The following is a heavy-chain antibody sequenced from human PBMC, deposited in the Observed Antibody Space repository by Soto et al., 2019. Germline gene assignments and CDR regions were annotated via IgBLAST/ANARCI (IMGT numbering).Heavy chain of an antibody. Sequence: GASVKVSCKASGGTLSSYAISWVRETPGQGLEWMGGIIPIFGTANYAKKFQGRVTITADESTSTAYMELSSLRSEDTAVYYCASRAGVRFLEWLLPHYYCYGMDVWGQGTTVTVSS. CDR3: ASRAGVRFLEWLLPHYYCYGMDV. J-gene: IGHJ6*02. D-gene: IGHD3-3*01. CDR1: GGTLSSYA. V-gene: IGHV1-69*13. CDR2: IIPIFGTA.